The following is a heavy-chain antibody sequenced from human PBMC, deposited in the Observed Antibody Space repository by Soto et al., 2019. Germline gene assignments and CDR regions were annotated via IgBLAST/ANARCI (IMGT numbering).Heavy chain of an antibody. CDR3: ARVNVTLDL. Sequence: QLQLQESGPGLVGPSETLSLTCTVSGGSVNTYNLFWAWVRQPPGKGLEWIAIIHYGGNAYYSPSLTTRVTISRDTSKNRVSLELRSVTAADTAVYYCARVNVTLDLWGQGTLVTVSP. CDR2: IHYGGNA. CDR1: GGSVNTYNLF. D-gene: IGHD2-21*02. V-gene: IGHV4-39*01. J-gene: IGHJ4*02.